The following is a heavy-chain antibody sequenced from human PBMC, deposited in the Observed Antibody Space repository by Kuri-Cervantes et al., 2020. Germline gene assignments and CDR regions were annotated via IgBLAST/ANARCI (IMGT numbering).Heavy chain of an antibody. CDR3: SRDGYKSGPVGEMDFDI. Sequence: GESLKISCAASGFTFSSYSMNWVRQAPGKGLEWVSSISSSSTYIDYADSVKGRLTISRDNAKNSLYLQMSSLRAEDTAVYYCSRDGYKSGPVGEMDFDIWGQGTMVTVSS. CDR2: ISSSSTYI. J-gene: IGHJ3*02. CDR1: GFTFSSYS. D-gene: IGHD5-24*01. V-gene: IGHV3-21*06.